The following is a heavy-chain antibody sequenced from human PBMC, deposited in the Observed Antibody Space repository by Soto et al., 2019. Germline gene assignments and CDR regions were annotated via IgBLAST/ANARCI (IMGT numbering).Heavy chain of an antibody. Sequence: QLVETGGGWIQPGTSLTLSCAASGFSVSRNYMTWVRQAPGKGLEWVSFVYSGGATFDADSGKGRFILSRDDSQNTMYLQMNNLSADDTAVYYCARVPGRLWGRGTLVTVAS. J-gene: IGHJ4*02. CDR1: GFSVSRNY. CDR2: VYSGGAT. CDR3: ARVPGRL. D-gene: IGHD3-10*01. V-gene: IGHV3-53*02.